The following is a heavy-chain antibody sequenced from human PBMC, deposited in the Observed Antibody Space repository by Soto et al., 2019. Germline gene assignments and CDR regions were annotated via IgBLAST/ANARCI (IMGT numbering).Heavy chain of an antibody. CDR1: GGSFSGYY. V-gene: IGHV4-34*01. Sequence: SETLSLTCAVYGGSFSGYYWSWIRQPPGKGLEWIGEINHSGSTNYNPSLKSRVTISVDTSKNQFSLKLSSVTAADTAVYYCARVPDYDYANWFDPWGQGTLVTVSS. J-gene: IGHJ5*02. CDR2: INHSGST. D-gene: IGHD4-17*01. CDR3: ARVPDYDYANWFDP.